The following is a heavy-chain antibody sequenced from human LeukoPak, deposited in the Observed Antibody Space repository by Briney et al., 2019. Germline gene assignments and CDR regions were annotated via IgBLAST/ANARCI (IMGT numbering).Heavy chain of an antibody. Sequence: PGRSLRLSCAASGFIFDDYAMHWVRQAPGKGLEWVSGISWNSGSIGYADSVKGRFTISRDNAKNSLYLQMNSLRAEDTALYYCAKDIGYSSSWRFDYWGQGTLVTVSS. CDR1: GFIFDDYA. CDR2: ISWNSGSI. V-gene: IGHV3-9*01. CDR3: AKDIGYSSSWRFDY. D-gene: IGHD6-13*01. J-gene: IGHJ4*02.